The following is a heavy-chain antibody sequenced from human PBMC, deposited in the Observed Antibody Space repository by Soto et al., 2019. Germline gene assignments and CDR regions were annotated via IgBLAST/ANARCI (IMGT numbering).Heavy chain of an antibody. J-gene: IGHJ5*02. CDR1: GGSISSGGYY. Sequence: SETLSLTCTVSGGSISSGGYYWSWIRQHPGKGLEWIGYIYHSGSTYYNPSLKSRVTISVDTSKNQFSLKLSSVTAADTAVYYCARRITMVRGTENWFDPWGQGTLVTVSS. CDR3: ARRITMVRGTENWFDP. D-gene: IGHD3-10*01. CDR2: IYHSGST. V-gene: IGHV4-31*03.